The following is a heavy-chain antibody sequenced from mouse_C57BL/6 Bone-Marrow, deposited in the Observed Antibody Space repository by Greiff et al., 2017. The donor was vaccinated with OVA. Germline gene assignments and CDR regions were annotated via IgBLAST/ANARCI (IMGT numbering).Heavy chain of an antibody. J-gene: IGHJ2*01. CDR2: IYPGSGNT. CDR1: GYTFTDYY. Sequence: QVQLQQSGAKLVRPGASVKLSCKASGYTFTDYYINWVKQRPGQGLEWIARIYPGSGNTYYNEKFKGKATLTAEKSSSTAYMQRSSLTSEDSAVYFCARLFRNYSNFLYYFDYWGQGTTLTVSS. D-gene: IGHD2-5*01. CDR3: ARLFRNYSNFLYYFDY. V-gene: IGHV1-76*01.